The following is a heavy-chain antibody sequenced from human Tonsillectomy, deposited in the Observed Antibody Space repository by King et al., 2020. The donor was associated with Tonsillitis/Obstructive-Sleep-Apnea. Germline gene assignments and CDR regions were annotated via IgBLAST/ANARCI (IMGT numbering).Heavy chain of an antibody. Sequence: VQLQESGPGLVKPSQTLSLTCTVSGGSISSGAYYWSWIRQHPGKGLEWIGYIYYRGSTYYNPSLKSRVTISVDTSKNQFSLKLSSVTAADTAVYYCARGGVIVVVPAAISPNWFDPWGQGTLVTVSS. CDR1: GGSISSGAYY. CDR2: IYYRGST. J-gene: IGHJ5*02. D-gene: IGHD2-2*01. V-gene: IGHV4-31*03. CDR3: ARGGVIVVVPAAISPNWFDP.